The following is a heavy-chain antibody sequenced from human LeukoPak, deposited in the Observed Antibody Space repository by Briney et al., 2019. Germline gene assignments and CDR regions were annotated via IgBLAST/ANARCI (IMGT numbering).Heavy chain of an antibody. J-gene: IGHJ4*02. Sequence: GGSLRLSCAASGFTFSSYSMNWVRQAPGKGLEWVSYISSSSSTIYYADSVKGRFTISRDNAKNSLYLQMNSLRAEDTAVYYCARDWVRGGLDYWGQGTLVTVSS. V-gene: IGHV3-48*04. CDR3: ARDWVRGGLDY. D-gene: IGHD3-10*01. CDR1: GFTFSSYS. CDR2: ISSSSSTI.